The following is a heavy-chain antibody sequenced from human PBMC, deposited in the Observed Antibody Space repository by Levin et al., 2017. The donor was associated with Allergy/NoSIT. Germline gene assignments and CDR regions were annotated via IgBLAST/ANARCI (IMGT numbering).Heavy chain of an antibody. V-gene: IGHV3-74*01. CDR2: INSDGSST. J-gene: IGHJ3*02. D-gene: IGHD3-10*01. CDR1: GFTLSSYW. Sequence: GASVKVSCVVSGFTLSSYWMHWVRQAPGKGLVWVSRINSDGSSTSYADSVKGRFTISRDNAKNTLYLQMNSLRAEDTAVYYCARKMVRGIDDPFDMWGQGTMVTVSS. CDR3: ARKMVRGIDDPFDM.